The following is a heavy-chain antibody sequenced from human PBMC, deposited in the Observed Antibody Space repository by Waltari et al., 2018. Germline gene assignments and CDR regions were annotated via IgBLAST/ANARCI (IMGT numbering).Heavy chain of an antibody. J-gene: IGHJ4*02. V-gene: IGHV4-39*07. Sequence: QLQLQESGPGLVKPSETLSLTCTVSGGSISSSSYYWGWIRQPPGKGLEWIGSIYYSGSTYYSPSLKSRVTIAVDTAKNQFSLKLSSVNAADTAVDYCARIRDSYSSSWYEGNYFDYWGEGTLVTVSS. CDR3: ARIRDSYSSSWYEGNYFDY. CDR1: GGSISSSSYY. D-gene: IGHD6-13*01. CDR2: IYYSGST.